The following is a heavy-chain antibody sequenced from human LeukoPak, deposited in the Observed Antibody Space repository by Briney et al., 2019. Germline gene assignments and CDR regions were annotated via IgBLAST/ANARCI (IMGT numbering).Heavy chain of an antibody. J-gene: IGHJ4*02. CDR1: GGSISSYY. CDR2: IYYSGST. CDR3: GRGSGYYLDFDY. D-gene: IGHD3-22*01. Sequence: SETLSLTCTVSGGSISSYYWSWIRQPPGKGLEWIGYIYYSGSTNYNPSLKSRVTISVDTSKNQFSLKLSSVTAADTAVYYCGRGSGYYLDFDYWGQGTLVTVSS. V-gene: IGHV4-59*01.